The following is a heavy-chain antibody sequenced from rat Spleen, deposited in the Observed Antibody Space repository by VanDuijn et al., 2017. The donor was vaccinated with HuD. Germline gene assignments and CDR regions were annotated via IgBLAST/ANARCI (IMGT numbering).Heavy chain of an antibody. V-gene: IGHV5-25*01. CDR1: GFTFSDYY. J-gene: IGHJ4*01. CDR2: ISVSGGST. CDR3: ARHGDTYALMDA. Sequence: EVQLVESGGGLVQPGRSLKLSCAASGFTFSDYYMAWVRQAPTKGLEWVASISVSGGSTYYRDSVKGRFTISRDNAKSTLYLQMDSLRSEDTATYYCARHGDTYALMDAWGQGASVTVSS. D-gene: IGHD2-2*01.